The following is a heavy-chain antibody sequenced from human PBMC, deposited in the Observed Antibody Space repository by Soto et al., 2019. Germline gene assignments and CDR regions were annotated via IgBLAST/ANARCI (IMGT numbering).Heavy chain of an antibody. CDR3: ARDPYSYGRVGDYYYGMDV. Sequence: QVQLVESGGGVVQPGRSLRLSCAASGFTFSSYAMHWVRQAPGKGLEWVAVISYDGSNKYYADSVKGRFTISRDNSKNTLYLQMNSLRAEDTAVYYCARDPYSYGRVGDYYYGMDVWGQGTTVTVSS. CDR1: GFTFSSYA. CDR2: ISYDGSNK. J-gene: IGHJ6*02. D-gene: IGHD5-18*01. V-gene: IGHV3-30-3*01.